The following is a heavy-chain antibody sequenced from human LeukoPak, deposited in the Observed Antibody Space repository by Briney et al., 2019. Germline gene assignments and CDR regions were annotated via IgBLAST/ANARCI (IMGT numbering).Heavy chain of an antibody. Sequence: GGSLRLSCAASGFAFSTYGMSWVRQAPGKGLEWVSSISGSGGNTHYADSVKGRFTISRDNSKNTLSLQMNSLRAEDTAVYYCAKGISGSYLSDYWGQGTLVTVSS. D-gene: IGHD3-10*01. CDR2: ISGSGGNT. CDR3: AKGISGSYLSDY. CDR1: GFAFSTYG. V-gene: IGHV3-23*01. J-gene: IGHJ4*02.